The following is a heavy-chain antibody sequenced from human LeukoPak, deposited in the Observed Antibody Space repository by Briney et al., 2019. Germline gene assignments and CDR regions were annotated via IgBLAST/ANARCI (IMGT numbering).Heavy chain of an antibody. CDR1: GGSFRGYF. J-gene: IGHJ6*02. D-gene: IGHD3-3*01. Sequence: SETLSLTCAVYGGSFRGYFWSWVRQSPGRRLEWIGEINHGESTDYNLSLKSRVTISGDTSKNQFSLRLSSVTAADTAVYYCARLRFLEWFGGPNYYYYGMDVWGQGTTVTVSS. CDR2: INHGEST. V-gene: IGHV4-34*01. CDR3: ARLRFLEWFGGPNYYYYGMDV.